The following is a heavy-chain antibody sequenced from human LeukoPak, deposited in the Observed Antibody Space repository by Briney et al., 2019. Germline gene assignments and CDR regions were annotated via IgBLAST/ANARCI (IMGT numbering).Heavy chain of an antibody. D-gene: IGHD3-3*01. CDR2: IYHSGST. CDR1: GYSISSGYY. V-gene: IGHV4-38-2*02. CDR3: ARGGYDFWSGQPAGWFDP. J-gene: IGHJ5*02. Sequence: PSETLSLTCTVSGYSISSGYYWGWIRQPPGKGLEWIGSIYHSGSTYYNPSLKSRVTISVDTSKNQFSLKLSSVTAADTAVYYCARGGYDFWSGQPAGWFDPWGQGTLVTVSS.